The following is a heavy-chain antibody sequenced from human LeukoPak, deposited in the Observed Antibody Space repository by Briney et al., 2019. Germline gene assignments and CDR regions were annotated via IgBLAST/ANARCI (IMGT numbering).Heavy chain of an antibody. CDR3: AYGSGSYYTTRFDY. CDR1: GFTFSSYA. CDR2: ISGSGGST. J-gene: IGHJ4*02. V-gene: IGHV3-23*01. Sequence: GGSLRLSCAASGFTFSSYAMSWVRQAPGKGLEWVSAISGSGGSTYYADSVKGRFTISRDNSKNTLYLQMNSLRAEDTAVYYCAYGSGSYYTTRFDYWGKGTLVTVSS. D-gene: IGHD3-10*01.